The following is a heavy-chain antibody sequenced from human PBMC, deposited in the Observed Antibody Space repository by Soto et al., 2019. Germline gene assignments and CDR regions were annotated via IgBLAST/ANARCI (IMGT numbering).Heavy chain of an antibody. V-gene: IGHV1-8*01. CDR1: GYTFTSYD. CDR3: ARDRPKYSSGWPGGYGMDV. Sequence: GASVKVSCKASGYTFTSYDINWVRQATGQGLEWMGWMNPNSGNTGNAQKFQGWVTMTRDTSISTAYMELSRLRSDDTAVYYCARDRPKYSSGWPGGYGMDVWGQGTTVTVSS. D-gene: IGHD6-19*01. J-gene: IGHJ6*02. CDR2: MNPNSGNT.